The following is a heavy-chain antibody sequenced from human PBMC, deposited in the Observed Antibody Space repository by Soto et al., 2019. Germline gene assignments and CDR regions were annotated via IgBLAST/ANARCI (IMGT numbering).Heavy chain of an antibody. D-gene: IGHD3-3*01. CDR1: GGSISSGGYY. CDR3: ARSISP. Sequence: QVQLQESGPGLVKPSQTLSLTCTVSGGSISSGGYYWSWIRQHPGKGLDPQHPGKGLEWIGYIYYSGFTYYTPXLXSXXTISVDTSKNHFSLKLSSVTAADTAVYYCARSISPWGQGTLVTVSS. J-gene: IGHJ5*02. V-gene: IGHV4-31*03. CDR2: IYYSGFT.